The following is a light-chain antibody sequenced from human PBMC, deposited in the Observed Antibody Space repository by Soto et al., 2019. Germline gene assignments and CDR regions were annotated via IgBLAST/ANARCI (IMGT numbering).Light chain of an antibody. CDR3: QQLYSHPLT. J-gene: IGKJ4*01. CDR1: QGITSY. CDR2: SAS. V-gene: IGKV1-9*01. Sequence: IQLTQSPSSLSASVGDRVTITCRASQGITSYLAWYQQRPGKAPGLLIYSASTLQSGVPSRFSGSGYGTDFSLTLSNLQPEDFATYYCQQLYSHPLTFGGGTKVEIK.